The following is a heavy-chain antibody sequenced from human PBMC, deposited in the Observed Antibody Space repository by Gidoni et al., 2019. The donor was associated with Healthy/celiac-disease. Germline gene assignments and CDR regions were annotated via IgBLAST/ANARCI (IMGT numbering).Heavy chain of an antibody. CDR3: ARQDIVVVPAAMGCWFDP. V-gene: IGHV4-39*01. CDR2: IYYSGST. Sequence: QLQLQESGPGLVKPSETLSLTCTVSGGSISRSSYYWGWFRQPPGKGLEWIGSIYYSGSTYYTPSLKSRVTISVDTSKNQFSLKLSSVTAADTAVYYCARQDIVVVPAAMGCWFDPWGQGTLVTVSS. D-gene: IGHD2-2*01. CDR1: GGSISRSSYY. J-gene: IGHJ5*02.